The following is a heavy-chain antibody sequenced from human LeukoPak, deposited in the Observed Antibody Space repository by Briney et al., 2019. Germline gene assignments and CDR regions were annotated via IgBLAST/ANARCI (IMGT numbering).Heavy chain of an antibody. CDR1: GFTFSSYS. CDR2: ISSSSSYI. CDR3: ARVGNGYYFDY. D-gene: IGHD3-3*01. J-gene: IGHJ4*02. V-gene: IGHV3-21*01. Sequence: PGGSLRLSCAASGFTFSSYSMNWVRQAPGKGLEWVSSISSSSSYIYYADSVKARFTISRDNSKNTLYLQVNSLRAEDTAVYYCARVGNGYYFDYWGQGTLVTVSS.